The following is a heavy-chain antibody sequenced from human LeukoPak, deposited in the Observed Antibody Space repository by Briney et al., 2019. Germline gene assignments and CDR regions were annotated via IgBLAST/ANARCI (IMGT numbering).Heavy chain of an antibody. D-gene: IGHD3-10*01. J-gene: IGHJ4*02. Sequence: GGSLRLSCAASGFTFSNYWMSWVRQSPGRGLEWVANIDQDGSTEYYVDSVGGRFTVSRDNAENSVYLQIDSLRAEDTAVYYCARADNYGSILDYWGRGTLVTVSS. CDR3: ARADNYGSILDY. CDR1: GFTFSNYW. CDR2: IDQDGSTE. V-gene: IGHV3-7*04.